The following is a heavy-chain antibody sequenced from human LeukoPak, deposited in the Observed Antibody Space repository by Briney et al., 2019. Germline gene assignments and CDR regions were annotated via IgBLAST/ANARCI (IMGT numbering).Heavy chain of an antibody. D-gene: IGHD3-10*01. CDR3: ASKMYGSGSYYYGMDV. CDR1: GFTVSSNY. J-gene: IGHJ6*04. V-gene: IGHV3-53*01. CDR2: IYSGGST. Sequence: GGSLRLSCAASGFTVSSNYMSWVRQAPGKGLEWVSVIYSGGSTYYADSVKGRFTISRDNSKNTLYLQMNSLRAEDTAVYYCASKMYGSGSYYYGMDVWGKGTMVTVSS.